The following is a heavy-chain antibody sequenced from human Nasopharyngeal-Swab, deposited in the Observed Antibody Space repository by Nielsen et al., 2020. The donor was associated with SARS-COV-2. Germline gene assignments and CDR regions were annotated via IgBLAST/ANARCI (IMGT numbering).Heavy chain of an antibody. CDR2: VSGTGGTT. V-gene: IGHV3-23*01. D-gene: IGHD5-24*01. J-gene: IGHJ4*02. CDR3: ARDPRGDGYSFFDY. CDR1: GFTFTTYA. Sequence: GGSLRLSCAASGFTFTTYAMTWVRQAPGKGLEWVSSVSGTGGTTKYADSVKGRFIISRDRSGNTLYLQMNSLRADDTAIYYCARDPRGDGYSFFDYWGQGTEVTVSS.